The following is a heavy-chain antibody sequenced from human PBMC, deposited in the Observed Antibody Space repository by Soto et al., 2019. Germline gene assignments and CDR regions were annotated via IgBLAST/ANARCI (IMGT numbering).Heavy chain of an antibody. CDR2: VSYGGVP. D-gene: IGHD1-1*01. Sequence: QLQLQESGPGLVKPSETLSLTCAVSGASITSTSYFWGWVRQPPGKGLGWIGSVSYGGVPYHNPSLKSRATMSIDTSKSLLSPNLASVTVADTAVYYCGRHRRETGTYAQPLDPWGQGVLVTVSS. CDR1: GASITSTSYF. J-gene: IGHJ5*02. CDR3: GRHRRETGTYAQPLDP. V-gene: IGHV4-39*01.